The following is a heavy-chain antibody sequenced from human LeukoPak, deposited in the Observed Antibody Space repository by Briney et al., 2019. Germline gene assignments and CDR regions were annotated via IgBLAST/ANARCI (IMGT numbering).Heavy chain of an antibody. V-gene: IGHV3-74*01. D-gene: IGHD3-22*01. CDR1: GFTFSNYW. Sequence: GGSLRLSCVASGFTFSNYWMHWVRQGPGKGLVWVSRLNSDGRTTTYADSMKGRFTISRDNAKNTLYLQMNSLRAEDTAVYYCAKADDDSPGYTNYFDYWGQGTLVTVSS. J-gene: IGHJ4*02. CDR3: AKADDDSPGYTNYFDY. CDR2: LNSDGRTT.